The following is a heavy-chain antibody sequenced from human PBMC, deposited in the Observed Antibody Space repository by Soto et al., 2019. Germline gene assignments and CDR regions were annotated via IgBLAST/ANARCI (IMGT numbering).Heavy chain of an antibody. Sequence: QLQLQESGPGLVKPSETLSLTCTVSGGSISSSSYYWGWIRQPPGKGLEWIGSIYYSGSPYYNPSLKSRVTISVDTSKNQFSLKLSSVTAADTAVYYCAFLVVETLDAFDIWGQGTMVTVSS. D-gene: IGHD3-22*01. J-gene: IGHJ3*02. CDR3: AFLVVETLDAFDI. CDR2: IYYSGSP. CDR1: GGSISSSSYY. V-gene: IGHV4-39*01.